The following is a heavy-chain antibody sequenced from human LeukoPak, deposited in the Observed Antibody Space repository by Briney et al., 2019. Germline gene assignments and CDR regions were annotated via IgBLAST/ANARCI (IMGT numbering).Heavy chain of an antibody. V-gene: IGHV3-15*01. CDR3: VTDKPYRGLRTFDY. CDR1: GFIFSNAW. J-gene: IGHJ4*02. D-gene: IGHD1-26*01. CDR2: MKSIVDGGTT. Sequence: VGSLRLSCAGAGFIFSNAWMGSVRPPPGRGVEWVGRMKSIVDGGTTDYAATVKDRFTISRDDSKTTLYLQMHSLKTEDTAVYCCVTDKPYRGLRTFDYWGQGALVTASS.